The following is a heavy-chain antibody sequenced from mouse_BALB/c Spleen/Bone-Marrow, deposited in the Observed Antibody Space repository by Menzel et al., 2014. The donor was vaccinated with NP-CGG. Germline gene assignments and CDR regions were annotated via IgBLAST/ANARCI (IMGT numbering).Heavy chain of an antibody. CDR1: GYTFTSYW. CDR2: IYPGDGDT. Sequence: QVQLQHSGAELARPGASVKLSCKASGYTFTSYWMQWVKQRPGQGLEWIGAIYPGDGDTRFTQKFKGKATLTADKSSSTAYMQLSSLASEDSAVYYCARAKRYGEMDYWGQGTSVTVSS. CDR3: ARAKRYGEMDY. J-gene: IGHJ4*01. D-gene: IGHD2-14*01. V-gene: IGHV1-87*01.